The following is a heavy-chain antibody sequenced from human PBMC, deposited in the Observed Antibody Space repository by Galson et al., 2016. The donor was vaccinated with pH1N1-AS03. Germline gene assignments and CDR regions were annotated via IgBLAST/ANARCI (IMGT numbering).Heavy chain of an antibody. CDR2: MSYGGTTT. D-gene: IGHD6-13*01. Sequence: SLRLSCAASGFIFTHYSMHWVRQAPGKGLEWVAVMSYGGTTTYYEDSVKGRFTISRDNSKNTLYLQMNSLRTEDTALYYCAREEGGFGSNWLQTDAFDFWGQGTMVTVSS. CDR1: GFIFTHYS. CDR3: AREEGGFGSNWLQTDAFDF. J-gene: IGHJ3*01. V-gene: IGHV3-30-3*01.